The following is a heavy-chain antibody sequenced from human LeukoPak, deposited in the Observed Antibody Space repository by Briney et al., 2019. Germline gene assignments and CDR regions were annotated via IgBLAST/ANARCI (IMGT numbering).Heavy chain of an antibody. J-gene: IGHJ4*02. CDR2: IRYDGSNK. CDR1: GFTFSSYG. Sequence: PGGSLRLSCAASGFTFSSYGMHWVRQAPGKGLEWVAFIRYDGSNKYYADSVKGRFTISRDNSKNTLYLQMNSLRAEDTAVYYCAKVGYCSSTSCYPFDYWGQGTLVTVSS. V-gene: IGHV3-30*02. D-gene: IGHD2-2*01. CDR3: AKVGYCSSTSCYPFDY.